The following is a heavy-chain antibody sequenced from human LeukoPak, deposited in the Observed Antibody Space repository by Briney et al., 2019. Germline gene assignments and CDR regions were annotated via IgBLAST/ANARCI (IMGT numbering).Heavy chain of an antibody. CDR2: INHSGST. CDR3: ARGQGGYSYGI. J-gene: IGHJ4*02. D-gene: IGHD5-18*01. Sequence: SETLSLTCAVYGGSFSGYYWSWIRQPPGKGLEWIGEINHSGSTNYDPSLKSRVTISVDTSKNQFSLKLSSVTAADTAVYYCARGQGGYSYGIWGQGTLVTVSS. V-gene: IGHV4-34*01. CDR1: GGSFSGYY.